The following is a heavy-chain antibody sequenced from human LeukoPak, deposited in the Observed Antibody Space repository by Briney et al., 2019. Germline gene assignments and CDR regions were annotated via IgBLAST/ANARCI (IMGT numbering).Heavy chain of an antibody. J-gene: IGHJ5*02. CDR1: GDSISSSIYY. CDR3: ARMWVPRWVNWFDP. D-gene: IGHD1-26*01. V-gene: IGHV4-31*03. CDR2: IYYSGST. Sequence: SETLSLTCTVSGDSISSSIYYWSWIRQHPGKGLEWIGYIYYSGSTYYNPSLKSRVTISVDTSKNQFSLKLSSVTAADTAVYYCARMWVPRWVNWFDPWGQGTLVTVSS.